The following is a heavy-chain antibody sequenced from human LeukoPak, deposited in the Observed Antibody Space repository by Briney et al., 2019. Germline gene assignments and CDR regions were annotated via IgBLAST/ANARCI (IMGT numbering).Heavy chain of an antibody. Sequence: GGSLRLPCAASGFTFSGFAMSWIRQAPGKGLEWVSSISSSSSYIYYAGSVKGRFTISRDNAKNSLYLQMNSLRAEDTAVYYCARPRGNIEMATNPFDFWGQGTLVTVSS. D-gene: IGHD5-24*01. V-gene: IGHV3-21*01. CDR1: GFTFSGFA. J-gene: IGHJ4*02. CDR3: ARPRGNIEMATNPFDF. CDR2: ISSSSSYI.